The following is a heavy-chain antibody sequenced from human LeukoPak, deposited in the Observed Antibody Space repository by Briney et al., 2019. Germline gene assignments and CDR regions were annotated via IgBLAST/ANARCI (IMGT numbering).Heavy chain of an antibody. Sequence: SETLSLTCTVSGGSISSSSYYWGWISQPPGKGLEWIGSIYYSGSTYYNPSLKSRVTISVDTSKNQFSLKLSSVTAADTAVYYCARAYYDILTGYYGLGYFDYWGQGTLVTVSS. J-gene: IGHJ4*02. V-gene: IGHV4-39*01. D-gene: IGHD3-9*01. CDR3: ARAYYDILTGYYGLGYFDY. CDR2: IYYSGST. CDR1: GGSISSSSYY.